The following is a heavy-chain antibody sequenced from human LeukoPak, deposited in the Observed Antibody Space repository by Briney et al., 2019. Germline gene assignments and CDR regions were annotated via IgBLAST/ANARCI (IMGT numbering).Heavy chain of an antibody. CDR1: GFTVSSNY. Sequence: GGSLRLSCAASGFTVSSNYMSWVRQAPGKVLEWVSVIYTGGSTYYADSVKGRFTISRDNSKNTLDLQMNSLRAEDTAVYYCARDMAPRYFDLWGRGTPVTVSS. V-gene: IGHV3-66*01. CDR3: ARDMAPRYFDL. CDR2: IYTGGST. J-gene: IGHJ2*01. D-gene: IGHD5-24*01.